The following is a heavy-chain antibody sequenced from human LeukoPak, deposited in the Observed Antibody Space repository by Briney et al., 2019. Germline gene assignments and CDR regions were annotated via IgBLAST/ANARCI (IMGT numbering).Heavy chain of an antibody. CDR2: INPKSGGT. V-gene: IGHV1-2*05. Sequence: ASVKVSCMASGYTFSDYYMHWVRQAPGQGLEWMGRINPKSGGTSYAQKFQGRVTMTRDTSISTAYMELSRLTSDDTVVYYCARERVAAAGSIDVFDIWGQGTMVTVSS. J-gene: IGHJ3*02. D-gene: IGHD6-13*01. CDR1: GYTFSDYY. CDR3: ARERVAAAGSIDVFDI.